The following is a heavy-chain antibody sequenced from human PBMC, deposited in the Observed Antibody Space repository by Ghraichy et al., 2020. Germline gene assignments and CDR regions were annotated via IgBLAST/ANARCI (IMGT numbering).Heavy chain of an antibody. D-gene: IGHD5-24*01. V-gene: IGHV1-18*01. J-gene: IGHJ5*02. CDR1: GYTFINYG. Sequence: ASVKVSCQTSGYTFINYGVTWVRQAPGQGLEWLGWITSKSGNTQYGWKFQGRVTMTTDTSTSTAYMELRSLRSDDTAVYYCARGINYFYPWGQGTLVTVSS. CDR3: ARGINYFYP. CDR2: ITSKSGNT.